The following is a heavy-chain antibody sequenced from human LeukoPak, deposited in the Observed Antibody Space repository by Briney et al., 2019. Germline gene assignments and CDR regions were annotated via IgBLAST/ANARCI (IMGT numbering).Heavy chain of an antibody. D-gene: IGHD6-6*01. CDR2: ISSSSSYI. V-gene: IGHV3-21*01. CDR1: GFTFSSYS. CDR3: AIEYSTSSWPGY. Sequence: GGSLRLSCAASGFTFSSYSMNWVRQAPGKGLEWVSSISSSSSYIYYADSVKGRFTISRDNAKNSLYLQMNRLRADDTAVYYCAIEYSTSSWPGYWGQGTLVTVSS. J-gene: IGHJ4*02.